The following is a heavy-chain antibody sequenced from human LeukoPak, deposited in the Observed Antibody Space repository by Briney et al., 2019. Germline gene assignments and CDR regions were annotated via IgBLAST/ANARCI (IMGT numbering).Heavy chain of an antibody. J-gene: IGHJ4*02. CDR3: AKDQAIGSDGYNSLRYYFDY. CDR1: GFTFGSYG. V-gene: IGHV3-30*18. CDR2: ISYDGSNK. Sequence: GGSLRLSCAASGFTFGSYGLHWVRQAPGKGLEWVAVISYDGSNKYYADSVKGRFTISRDNSKNTLYLQMSSLRAEDTAVYYCAKDQAIGSDGYNSLRYYFDYWGQGTLVTVSS. D-gene: IGHD5-24*01.